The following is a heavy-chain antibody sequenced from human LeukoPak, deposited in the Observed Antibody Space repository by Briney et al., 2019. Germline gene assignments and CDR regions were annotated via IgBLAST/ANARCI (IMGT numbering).Heavy chain of an antibody. CDR2: VCYIGNT. CDR1: GGSLTGGTYY. V-gene: IGHV4-31*03. CDR3: ARQEQLGTYYFDY. J-gene: IGHJ4*02. D-gene: IGHD6-6*01. Sequence: SETLSLTCSVSGGSLTGGTYYWTWIRQHPGKGLEWIGYVCYIGNTYYNPSLKSRVTISLDTSKNQFSLKLSSVTAADTAVYFCARQEQLGTYYFDYWGQGTLVTVSS.